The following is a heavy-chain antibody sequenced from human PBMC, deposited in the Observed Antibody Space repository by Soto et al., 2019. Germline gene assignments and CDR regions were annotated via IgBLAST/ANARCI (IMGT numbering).Heavy chain of an antibody. J-gene: IGHJ4*02. CDR2: ISAYNGNT. CDR3: ARDGDISPLWFDY. V-gene: IGHV1-18*01. D-gene: IGHD3-9*01. CDR1: GYTFNKYG. Sequence: QVQLVQSGGEVKKPGASVKVSCKASGYTFNKYGITWVRQAPGQGLEWMGWISAYNGNTHYAQKAXXRXTMTTDTSTSTAYMELRSLRSDDTAVYYCARDGDISPLWFDYWGQGTLVTVSS.